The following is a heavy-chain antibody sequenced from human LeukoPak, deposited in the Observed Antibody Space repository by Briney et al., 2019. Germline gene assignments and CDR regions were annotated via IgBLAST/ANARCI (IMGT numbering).Heavy chain of an antibody. CDR3: ARASVVNHRTYYFDY. D-gene: IGHD4-23*01. Sequence: SGGSLRLPCAASGFTFDDYGVSWVRQAPGKGLEWVSGINWNGGSTGYADSVKGRFTISRDNAKNSLYLQMNSLRAEDTALYYCARASVVNHRTYYFDYWGQGTLVTVSS. CDR2: INWNGGST. J-gene: IGHJ4*02. V-gene: IGHV3-20*04. CDR1: GFTFDDYG.